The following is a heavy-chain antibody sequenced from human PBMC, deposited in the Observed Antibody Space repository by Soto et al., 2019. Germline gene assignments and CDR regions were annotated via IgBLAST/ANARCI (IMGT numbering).Heavy chain of an antibody. CDR1: GYNFTDYW. CDR2: IYPDGSET. J-gene: IGHJ5*02. CDR3: ARGTPADR. Sequence: PAQPMQIPGKASGYNFTDYWIDWVRQMPGKGLEWMATIYPDGSETRHSPPFQGQVTISADKSISTAYLQWSSLKASESAMDYCARGTPADRWGQGTVVTVSS. V-gene: IGHV5-51*01.